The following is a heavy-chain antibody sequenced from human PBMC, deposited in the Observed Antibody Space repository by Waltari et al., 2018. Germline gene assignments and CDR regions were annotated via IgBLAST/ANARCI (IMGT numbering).Heavy chain of an antibody. D-gene: IGHD5-12*01. CDR1: GFTFRSYA. Sequence: EVQLVESGGGLVQPGGSLRLSCAASGFTFRSYAMGWVRQGPGRGLEWVSSISGSDGRTNYADSAKGRFTISRDNVKNTLFLQMNSLRADDAAVYYCAKDLGGFSGSHWYFDLWGRGTLVTVSS. J-gene: IGHJ2*01. CDR2: ISGSDGRT. CDR3: AKDLGGFSGSHWYFDL. V-gene: IGHV3-23*04.